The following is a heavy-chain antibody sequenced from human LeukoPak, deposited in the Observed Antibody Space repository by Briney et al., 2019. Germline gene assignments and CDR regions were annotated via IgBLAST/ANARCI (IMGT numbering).Heavy chain of an antibody. V-gene: IGHV4-39*02. CDR1: GGSISSSSYF. Sequence: SETLSLTCTVSGGSISSSSYFWAWIRQPPGKGLEWIGSIYYSGSTYYNPSLNSRVTISVDTSKNQFSLNLSSVTAADTAVYYCARDLRSSVVSRFDYWGQGTLVTVSS. D-gene: IGHD3-22*01. CDR2: IYYSGST. J-gene: IGHJ4*02. CDR3: ARDLRSSVVSRFDY.